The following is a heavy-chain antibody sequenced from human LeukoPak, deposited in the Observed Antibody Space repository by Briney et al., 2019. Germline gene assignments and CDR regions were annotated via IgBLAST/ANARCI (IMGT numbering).Heavy chain of an antibody. D-gene: IGHD1-14*01. CDR1: GGSISSYY. CDR2: INHSGST. J-gene: IGHJ5*02. V-gene: IGHV4-34*01. Sequence: SETLSLTCTVSGGSISSYYWSWIRQPPGKGLEWIGEINHSGSTNYNPSLKSRVTISVDTSKNQFSLKLSSVTAADTAVYYCARGQTNGWFDPWGQGTLVTVSS. CDR3: ARGQTNGWFDP.